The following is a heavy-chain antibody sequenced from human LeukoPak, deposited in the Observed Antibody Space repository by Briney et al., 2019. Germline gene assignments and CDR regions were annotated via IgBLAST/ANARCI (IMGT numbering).Heavy chain of an antibody. Sequence: SETLSLTCAAYGGSFSGYYWSWIRQPPEKRLEGIGEIIHSGSTKYNPSPKSRGTISVDTSKNQFSLQLNSVTPEDTAVYYCARDSPYYYDSGSYYTRQVAPFDYWGQGTLVTVSS. CDR1: GGSFSGYY. D-gene: IGHD3-10*01. V-gene: IGHV4-34*12. CDR2: IIHSGST. J-gene: IGHJ4*02. CDR3: ARDSPYYYDSGSYYTRQVAPFDY.